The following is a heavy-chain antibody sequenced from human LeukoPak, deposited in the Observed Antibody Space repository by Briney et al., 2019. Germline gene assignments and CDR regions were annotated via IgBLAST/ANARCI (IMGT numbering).Heavy chain of an antibody. CDR3: ARHLSGVTGYTYGRGIDY. D-gene: IGHD5-18*01. Sequence: GGSLRLSCAASGFTFSSYWMSWARQAPGKGLEWVANIKKDGSEKYYVDSVKGRFTISRDNAKTSLYLQMNSLRAEDTAVYYRARHLSGVTGYTYGRGIDYWGQGTLVTVSS. CDR1: GFTFSSYW. CDR2: IKKDGSEK. V-gene: IGHV3-7*01. J-gene: IGHJ4*02.